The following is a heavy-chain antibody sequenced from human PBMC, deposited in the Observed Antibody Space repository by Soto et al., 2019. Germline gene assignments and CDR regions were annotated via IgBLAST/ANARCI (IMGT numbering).Heavy chain of an antibody. D-gene: IGHD2-21*02. V-gene: IGHV1-3*01. Sequence: ASVKVSCKASGYTFTSYALRWVRQAPGQGLEWMGWINASSGNTNYAQKFQGRVTITRDTSASTAYMELSSLRSEDTAVYYCARSIVVVTALDYWVQGTLDTVSS. J-gene: IGHJ4*02. CDR1: GYTFTSYA. CDR3: ARSIVVVTALDY. CDR2: INASSGNT.